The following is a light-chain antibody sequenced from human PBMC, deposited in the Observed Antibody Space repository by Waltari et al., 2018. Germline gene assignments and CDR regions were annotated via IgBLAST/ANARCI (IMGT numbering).Light chain of an antibody. CDR1: SIGSKS. Sequence: SYVLTQPPSVSVAPGPTAMISCGGDSIGSKSVHWYQQKPGQAPVLVVYDNADRPSGIPRRIYGSNSGTTATLTISGAEAGDEADYYCQVWDSSSDHVVFGGGTKLTVL. CDR2: DNA. CDR3: QVWDSSSDHVV. J-gene: IGLJ2*01. V-gene: IGLV3-21*02.